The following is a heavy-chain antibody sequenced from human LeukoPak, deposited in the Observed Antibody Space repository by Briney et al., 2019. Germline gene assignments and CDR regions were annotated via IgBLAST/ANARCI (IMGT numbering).Heavy chain of an antibody. Sequence: NTSQTLSLTCTVSGGSISSSYWSWIRQPPGKGLEWIGYIFYSGSTNYNPSLKSRVTISVDTSKNQFSLKLSSVTAADTAVYYCARGDSSGWYLDCWGQGTLVTVSS. CDR2: IFYSGST. J-gene: IGHJ4*02. CDR1: GGSISSSY. CDR3: ARGDSSGWYLDC. D-gene: IGHD6-19*01. V-gene: IGHV4-59*08.